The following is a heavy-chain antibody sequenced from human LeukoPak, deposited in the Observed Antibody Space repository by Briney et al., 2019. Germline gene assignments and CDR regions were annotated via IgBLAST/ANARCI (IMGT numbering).Heavy chain of an antibody. D-gene: IGHD3-22*01. CDR3: ARGQGYYDSRPRGYYYYYMDV. CDR2: ISAYNGNT. J-gene: IGHJ6*03. CDR1: GYTFISYG. V-gene: IGHV1-18*01. Sequence: ASVKVSCKASGYTFISYGISWVRQAPGQGLEWMGWISAYNGNTNYAQKLQGRVTMTTDTSTSTAYMELRSLRSDDTAVYYCARGQGYYDSRPRGYYYYYMDVWGKGTTVTVSS.